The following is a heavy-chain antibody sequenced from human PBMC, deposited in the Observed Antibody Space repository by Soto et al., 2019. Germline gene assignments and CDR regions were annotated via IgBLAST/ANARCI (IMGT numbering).Heavy chain of an antibody. CDR1: GFTFSNYV. V-gene: IGHV3-23*01. J-gene: IGHJ6*02. D-gene: IGHD6-19*01. Sequence: EVQLLESGGALVQPGGSLRLSCAASGFTFSNYVMSWVRQAPGKGLEWVSGISGSGDSTYYADSVKGQFTISRDNSKNTLYLQMNSLRAEDSAVYYCAKGRSRGLGRRYYGMDVWGQGTTVTVSS. CDR2: ISGSGDST. CDR3: AKGRSRGLGRRYYGMDV.